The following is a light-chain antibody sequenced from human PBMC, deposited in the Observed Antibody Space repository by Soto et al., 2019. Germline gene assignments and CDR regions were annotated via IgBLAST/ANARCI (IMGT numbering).Light chain of an antibody. CDR3: QQYNNVPYT. CDR2: DTS. V-gene: IGKV1-33*01. CDR1: QDVNNY. Sequence: DIQMTQSPSSLSASVGDRVSITWRASQDVNNYVNWYQQKPGKAPRLVIYDTSTLEIGVPSRFGGTGSGTDFTFTIFGLQPEDFGTYYCQQYNNVPYTFGQGTKVEMK. J-gene: IGKJ2*01.